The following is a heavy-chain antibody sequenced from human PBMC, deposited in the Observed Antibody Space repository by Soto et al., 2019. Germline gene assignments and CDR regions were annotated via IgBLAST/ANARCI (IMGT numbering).Heavy chain of an antibody. CDR2: ISSGSGDNT. D-gene: IGHD3-3*01. V-gene: IGHV3-23*01. Sequence: EVQLLESGGGFVQPGGSLRLSCAASGFSFSNHAMSWVRQAPGKGLEWVSGISSGSGDNTYYAASVKGRFTISRDNSKRTLHLQMNNLRAEDTALSFCAKRFTIFGVVQLSPDVDHWGQGTLVTVSS. J-gene: IGHJ4*02. CDR1: GFSFSNHA. CDR3: AKRFTIFGVVQLSPDVDH.